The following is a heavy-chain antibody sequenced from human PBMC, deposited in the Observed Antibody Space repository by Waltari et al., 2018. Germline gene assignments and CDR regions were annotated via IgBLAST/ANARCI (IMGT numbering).Heavy chain of an antibody. CDR2: ISGSGTTI. Sequence: EGQLVESGGGLVQPGGSLRLSCAASGFTFSSYGMNWVRQAPGKGLEWISYISGSGTTIYYADSVKGRFTISRDDAENSLYLQMNSLRAEDTALYYCARRFDSWGQGTRVTVSS. CDR3: ARRFDS. CDR1: GFTFSSYG. J-gene: IGHJ4*02. V-gene: IGHV3-48*03.